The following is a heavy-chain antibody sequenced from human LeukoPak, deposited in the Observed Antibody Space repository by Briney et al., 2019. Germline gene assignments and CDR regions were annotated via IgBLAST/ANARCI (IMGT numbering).Heavy chain of an antibody. V-gene: IGHV7-4-1*02. CDR1: GYTFSTYA. D-gene: IGHD5-18*01. J-gene: IGHJ4*02. CDR3: GRDPKLGIRGYTYGYIDY. Sequence: EASVKVSCRTSGYTFSTYAISWVRQAPGQGLEWMGWINTNTGNPTYAQGFFTGRYVFSLDTSVSTAYLQINGLKADDTAVYYCGRDPKLGIRGYTYGYIDYWGQGTLVTVAS. CDR2: INTNTGNP.